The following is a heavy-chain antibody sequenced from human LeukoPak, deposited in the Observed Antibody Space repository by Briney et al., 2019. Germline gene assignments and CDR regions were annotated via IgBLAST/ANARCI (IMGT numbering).Heavy chain of an antibody. D-gene: IGHD2-2*01. CDR2: INAGNGNI. CDR3: ARGYCSSTSCYMDV. CDR1: GYTFTNYA. V-gene: IGHV1-3*01. Sequence: ASVKVSCKASGYTFTNYAVHWVRQAPGQRLEWMGWINAGNGNIKYSQKFQGRVTITGDTSASTAYMELSSLRSEDTAVYYCARGYCSSTSCYMDVWGQGTTVT. J-gene: IGHJ6*02.